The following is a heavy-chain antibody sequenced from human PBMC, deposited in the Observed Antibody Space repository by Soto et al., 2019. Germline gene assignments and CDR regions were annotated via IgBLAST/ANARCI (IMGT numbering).Heavy chain of an antibody. Sequence: EVQLLESGGGLVEPGGSLRLSCAASGFTFSNYAMNWVRQAPGKGLEWVSALRGSGGSTYYADSLKGRFTISRDNSKNTLYVKMNGPRAEDTAVYYCTKNALQGAVAGPNWFDPWGQGTLVTVSS. J-gene: IGHJ5*02. CDR1: GFTFSNYA. CDR3: TKNALQGAVAGPNWFDP. CDR2: LRGSGGST. V-gene: IGHV3-23*01. D-gene: IGHD6-19*01.